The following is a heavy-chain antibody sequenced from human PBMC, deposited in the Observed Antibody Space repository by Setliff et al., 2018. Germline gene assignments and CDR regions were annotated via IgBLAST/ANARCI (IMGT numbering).Heavy chain of an antibody. CDR1: GFTFKDYS. J-gene: IGHJ4*02. CDR3: VKASSDLSMAYFDL. CDR2: IVQSSST. Sequence: GGSLRLSCATSGFTFKDYSLSWVRQAPGKGLEWVAGIVQSSSTVYADSVKGRFTISRDNSKNTLYLQMSSLRSEDTAVYYCVKASSDLSMAYFDLWGQGTLVTVSS. V-gene: IGHV3-53*01. D-gene: IGHD3-16*02.